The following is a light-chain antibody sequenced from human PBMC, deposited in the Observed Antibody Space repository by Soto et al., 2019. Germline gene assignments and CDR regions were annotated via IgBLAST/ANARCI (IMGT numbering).Light chain of an antibody. Sequence: QSVLTQPRSVSGSPGQSVTISCTGTSSDVGGYNYVSWYQQHPGKAPKLMIYEVNKRPSGVPDRFSGSKSGNTASLTVSGLQAEDDDDYYCSSYAGSSNVFGTGTKVTVL. J-gene: IGLJ1*01. CDR2: EVN. CDR3: SSYAGSSNV. V-gene: IGLV2-8*01. CDR1: SSDVGGYNY.